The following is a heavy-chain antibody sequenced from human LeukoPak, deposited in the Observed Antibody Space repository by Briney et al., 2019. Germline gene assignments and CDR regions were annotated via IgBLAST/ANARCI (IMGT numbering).Heavy chain of an antibody. V-gene: IGHV4-4*09. CDR1: GGSISSYY. CDR3: ARHSYSDY. CDR2: IYTSGST. J-gene: IGHJ4*02. Sequence: PSETLSLTCTVSGGSISSYYWSWIRQPPGKGLEWIGYIYTSGSTNYNPSLKSRVTISVDTSKNQFSLKLSSVTAADTAVYYCARHSYSDYWGQGTLVTVSS.